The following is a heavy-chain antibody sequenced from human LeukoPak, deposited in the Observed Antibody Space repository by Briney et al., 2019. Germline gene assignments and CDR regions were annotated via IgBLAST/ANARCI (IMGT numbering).Heavy chain of an antibody. J-gene: IGHJ4*02. CDR2: ISAYNGDT. CDR3: AREVWPWVAAAGSGLGY. Sequence: GASVKVSCKASGYTFTTYGVSWVRQAPGQGLDWMGWISAYNGDTNYAQKLQGRVTMTTDTSTSTAYMELRSLRSDDTAVYYCAREVWPWVAAAGSGLGYWGQGTLVTVSS. D-gene: IGHD6-13*01. CDR1: GYTFTTYG. V-gene: IGHV1-18*01.